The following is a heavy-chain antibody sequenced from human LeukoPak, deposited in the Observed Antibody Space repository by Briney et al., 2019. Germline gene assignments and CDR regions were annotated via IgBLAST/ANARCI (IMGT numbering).Heavy chain of an antibody. CDR1: GGTFSSYA. CDR3: ARVPPNDFWSGLYWFDP. CDR2: IIPIFGTA. J-gene: IGHJ5*02. D-gene: IGHD3-3*01. V-gene: IGHV1-69*05. Sequence: SVKVSCKXSGGTFSSYAISWVRQAPGQGLEWMGRIIPIFGTANYAQKFQGRVTITTDESTSTAYMELSSLRSEDTAVYYCARVPPNDFWSGLYWFDPWGQGTLVTVSS.